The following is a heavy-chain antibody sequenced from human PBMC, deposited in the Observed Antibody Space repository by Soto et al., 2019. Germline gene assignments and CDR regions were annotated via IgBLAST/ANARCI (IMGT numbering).Heavy chain of an antibody. CDR2: IYYSGST. J-gene: IGHJ6*02. V-gene: IGHV4-31*03. CDR1: GGSISSGGYY. Sequence: CTVSGGSISSGGYYWSWIRQHPGKGLEWIGYIYYSGSTYYNPSLKSRVTISVDTSKNKFSLKLSSVTAADTAVYYCARQAVLRFLEWLSGGDYYYYGMDVWGQGTTVTVSS. D-gene: IGHD3-3*01. CDR3: ARQAVLRFLEWLSGGDYYYYGMDV.